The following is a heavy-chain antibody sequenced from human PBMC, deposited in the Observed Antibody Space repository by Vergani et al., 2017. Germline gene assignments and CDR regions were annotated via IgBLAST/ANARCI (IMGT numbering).Heavy chain of an antibody. D-gene: IGHD2-2*02. CDR2: IYHSGST. Sequence: QVQLQESGPGLVKPSGTLSLTCAVSGGSISSSNWWSWVRQPPGKGLEWIGEIYHSGSTNYNPSLKSRVTISVDKSKYQFSLKLSSVTAADTAVYYCAREAYCSSTSCYTGGLGYWGQGTLVTVSS. V-gene: IGHV4-4*02. J-gene: IGHJ4*02. CDR1: GGSISSSNW. CDR3: AREAYCSSTSCYTGGLGY.